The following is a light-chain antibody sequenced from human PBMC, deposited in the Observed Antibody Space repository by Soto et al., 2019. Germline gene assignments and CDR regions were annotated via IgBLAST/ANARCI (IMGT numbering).Light chain of an antibody. CDR1: SSDVGGYNS. J-gene: IGLJ2*01. Sequence: QSALTQPASVSGSPGQSITISCTGTSSDVGGYNSVSWYQQHTGKAPKLMIYEVSNRPSGVSNRFSGSKSGNTASLTISGLQAEDEADYYCSSYTGSTALVVFGGGTQLTVL. CDR3: SSYTGSTALVV. V-gene: IGLV2-14*01. CDR2: EVS.